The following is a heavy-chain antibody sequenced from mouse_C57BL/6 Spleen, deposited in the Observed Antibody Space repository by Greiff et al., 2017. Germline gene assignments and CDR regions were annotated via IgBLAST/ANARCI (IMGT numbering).Heavy chain of an antibody. D-gene: IGHD1-1*01. CDR1: GYTFTDYN. CDR2: INPNNGGT. J-gene: IGHJ2*01. Sequence: EVQLVESGPELVKPGASVKMSCKASGYTFTDYNMHWVKQSHGKSLEWIGYINPNNGGTSYNQKFKGKATLTVNKSSSTAYMELRSLTSEDSAVYYCAREFYYYGSGYFDYWGQGTTLTVSS. V-gene: IGHV1-22*01. CDR3: AREFYYYGSGYFDY.